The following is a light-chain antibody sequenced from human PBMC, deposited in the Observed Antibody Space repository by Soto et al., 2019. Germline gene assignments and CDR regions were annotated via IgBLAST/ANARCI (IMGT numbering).Light chain of an antibody. J-gene: IGLJ3*02. Sequence: QSALTQPASVSGSPGQSITISCTGTSSDVGSYNLVSWYQQHPGKAPKLMNYEGSKRPSGVSNRFSASKSGNTASLTISGLQAEDEADYSCCSYAGSSPWVFGGGTQLTVL. V-gene: IGLV2-23*01. CDR2: EGS. CDR1: SSDVGSYNL. CDR3: CSYAGSSPWV.